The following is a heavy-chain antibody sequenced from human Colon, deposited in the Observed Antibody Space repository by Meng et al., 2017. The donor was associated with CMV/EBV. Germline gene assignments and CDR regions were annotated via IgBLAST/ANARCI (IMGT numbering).Heavy chain of an antibody. CDR2: ISAYNGNT. CDR3: ARAPPWLITMIVNFDL. J-gene: IGHJ4*02. D-gene: IGHD3-22*01. Sequence: ASVKVSCKASGYTFTSYGISWVRQAPGQGLEWMGWISAYNGNTNYAQKLQGRVTMTTDTSTSTAYMELRSLRSDDTAVYYCARAPPWLITMIVNFDLWGQGTLVTVSS. V-gene: IGHV1-18*01. CDR1: GYTFTSYG.